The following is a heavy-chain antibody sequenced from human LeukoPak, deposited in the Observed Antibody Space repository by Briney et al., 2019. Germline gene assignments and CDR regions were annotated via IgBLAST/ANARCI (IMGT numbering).Heavy chain of an antibody. CDR2: LYPGDSDT. CDR3: ARWGTTYSTSWYGY. J-gene: IGHJ4*02. V-gene: IGHV5-51*01. CDR1: GYSFTTYW. D-gene: IGHD6-13*01. Sequence: GESLKISCRGSGYSFTTYWIGWVRQIPGKGLELMGILYPGDSDTRNSPSSQGQVTISADKSISTAYLQGSSLKASDTPMYYRARWGTTYSTSWYGYWARGTLVSV.